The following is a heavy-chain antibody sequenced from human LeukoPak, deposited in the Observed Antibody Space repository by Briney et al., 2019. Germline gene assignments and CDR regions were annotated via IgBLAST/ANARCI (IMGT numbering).Heavy chain of an antibody. Sequence: PSETLSLTCAVYGGSFSGYYWSWIRQPPGKGLEWIGEINHSGSTNYNPSLKSRVTISVDTSKNQFSLKLSSVTAADTAVYYCARCGPSSGSYPIDYWDQGTLVTVSS. CDR2: INHSGST. CDR1: GGSFSGYY. CDR3: ARCGPSSGSYPIDY. J-gene: IGHJ4*02. V-gene: IGHV4-34*01. D-gene: IGHD3-10*01.